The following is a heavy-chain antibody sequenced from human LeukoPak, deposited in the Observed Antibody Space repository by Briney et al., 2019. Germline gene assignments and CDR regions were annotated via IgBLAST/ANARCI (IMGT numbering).Heavy chain of an antibody. CDR2: IYGGGST. Sequence: GGSLRLSCAASGFTVSSNYMIWVRQAPGKGLEWVSLIYGGGSTDYADSVKGRFTISRDESKNMLYLQMNSLRAEDTAVYYCARSSDSSSLQYFQHWGQGTLVTVSS. V-gene: IGHV3-53*01. CDR3: ARSSDSSSLQYFQH. CDR1: GFTVSSNY. J-gene: IGHJ1*01. D-gene: IGHD6-6*01.